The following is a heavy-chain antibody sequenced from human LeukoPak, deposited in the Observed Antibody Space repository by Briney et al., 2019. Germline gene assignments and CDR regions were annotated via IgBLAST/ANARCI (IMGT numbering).Heavy chain of an antibody. Sequence: ASVKVSCKASGYTFTSYYMHWVRQAPGQGLEWMGVINPSGGSTTYAQKFQGRVTMTRDTSTSTVYMELSSLRSEDTAVYYCATSRDYYDGMDVWGQGTTVTVSS. CDR1: GYTFTSYY. CDR2: INPSGGST. V-gene: IGHV1-46*01. J-gene: IGHJ6*02. CDR3: ATSRDYYDGMDV.